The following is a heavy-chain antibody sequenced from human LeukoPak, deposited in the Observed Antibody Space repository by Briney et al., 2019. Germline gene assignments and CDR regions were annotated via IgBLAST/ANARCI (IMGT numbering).Heavy chain of an antibody. V-gene: IGHV4-38-2*02. CDR2: AYYTGAS. Sequence: SETLSLNCTVSGYYISTGYYWGWVRQSPGKGLEWIGSAYYTGASYYSEALKSRVSISLDTSKNHFSLNLRSLTAADTAVYFCARDNPAMQFFDFWGQGILVTVSS. D-gene: IGHD5-24*01. CDR3: ARDNPAMQFFDF. CDR1: GYYISTGYY. J-gene: IGHJ4*02.